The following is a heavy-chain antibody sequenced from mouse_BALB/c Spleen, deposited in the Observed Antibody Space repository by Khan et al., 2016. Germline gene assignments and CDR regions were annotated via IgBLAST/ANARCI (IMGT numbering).Heavy chain of an antibody. CDR1: GYAFTSYN. CDR2: IDPYNGGT. J-gene: IGHJ4*01. CDR3: AALLRSMDY. Sequence: VPLQQSGPELVNPGASVKLSFKASGYAFTSYNMYWVKQSHGKSLEWIGYIDPYNGGTSYNQKFKGKATLTVDKSSSTAYMHLNSLTSEDSAVYYCAALLRSMDYWGLGTSVTVSS. D-gene: IGHD2-10*01. V-gene: IGHV1S135*01.